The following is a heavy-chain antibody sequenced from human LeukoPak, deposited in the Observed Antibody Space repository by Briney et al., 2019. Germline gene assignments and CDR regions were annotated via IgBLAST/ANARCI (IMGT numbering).Heavy chain of an antibody. Sequence: GGSLRLSCAASGFTLSTYSMHWVRQAPGKGLVWVSRSSTDGRTTTYVDSVNGRFTISRYNAKNTLYLQMNSLRAEDTAVYYCATDFAYKFDYWGQGALVTVSS. V-gene: IGHV3-74*01. D-gene: IGHD1-1*01. CDR2: SSTDGRTT. CDR1: GFTLSTYS. CDR3: ATDFAYKFDY. J-gene: IGHJ4*01.